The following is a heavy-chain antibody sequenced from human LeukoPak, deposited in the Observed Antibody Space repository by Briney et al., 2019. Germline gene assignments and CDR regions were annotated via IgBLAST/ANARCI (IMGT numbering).Heavy chain of an antibody. CDR1: GASISSYY. CDR3: ARDHSQAGESGIPTDY. Sequence: PSETLSLTCTVSGASISSYYWSWIRQPVGKGLEWIGRIYSSGTTNYNPSLKSRVIMSIDTSKSQFSLKLSSVTAADTAVYYCARDHSQAGESGIPTDYWGQGILVIVSS. J-gene: IGHJ4*02. CDR2: IYSSGTT. V-gene: IGHV4-4*07. D-gene: IGHD1-1*01.